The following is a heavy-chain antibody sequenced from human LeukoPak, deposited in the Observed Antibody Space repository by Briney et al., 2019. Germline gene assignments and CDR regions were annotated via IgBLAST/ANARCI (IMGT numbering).Heavy chain of an antibody. J-gene: IGHJ4*02. Sequence: PSETLSLTCTVSGGSISSYYWSWIRQPAGKGLEWIGRIYTSGSTNYSPSLKSRVTMSVDTSKNQFSLRLSSVTAADTAVYYCARDSLYYDYVWGSYRYTGPLVYWGQGTLVTVSS. CDR2: IYTSGST. D-gene: IGHD3-16*02. CDR3: ARDSLYYDYVWGSYRYTGPLVY. V-gene: IGHV4-4*07. CDR1: GGSISSYY.